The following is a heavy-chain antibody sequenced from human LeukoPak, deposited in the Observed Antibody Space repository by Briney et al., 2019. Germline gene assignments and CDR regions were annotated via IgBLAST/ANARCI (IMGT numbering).Heavy chain of an antibody. J-gene: IGHJ5*01. CDR3: AKGYDFWSGYYSS. Sequence: GESLRLSCAASGFTLSGYAMSWVRQPPGKGLEWVSGNSGGGDNTDYADSVKGRFTISRDNSKNTLYLQMNSLRAEDTAIYYCAKGYDFWSGYYSSWGQGTLVTVSS. V-gene: IGHV3-23*01. CDR1: GFTLSGYA. CDR2: NSGGGDNT. D-gene: IGHD3-3*01.